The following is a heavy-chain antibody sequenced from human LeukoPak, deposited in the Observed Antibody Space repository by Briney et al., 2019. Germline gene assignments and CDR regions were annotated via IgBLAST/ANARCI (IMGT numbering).Heavy chain of an antibody. Sequence: GGSLRLSGAASGFTFTSYAMTWVRQAPGKGLEWVSAISGSGDITYYADSVKGRFTISRDNSKNTLFLQMDSLRVEDTAVHYCAKVTGGDMITYGGVDYWGQGTLVTVSS. CDR1: GFTFTSYA. J-gene: IGHJ4*02. D-gene: IGHD3-16*01. CDR3: AKVTGGDMITYGGVDY. CDR2: ISGSGDIT. V-gene: IGHV3-23*01.